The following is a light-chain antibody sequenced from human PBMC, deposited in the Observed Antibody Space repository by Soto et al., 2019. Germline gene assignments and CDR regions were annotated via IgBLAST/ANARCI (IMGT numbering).Light chain of an antibody. CDR2: GAS. V-gene: IGKV3-15*01. CDR3: QQHNNWPPT. Sequence: EIVMTQSPATLSVSPGERVTLSCRASQSISINLAWYQRKPGQSPRLLFSGASTRATGVPVRFSGSGSGTEFTLSISILQSEDFAVYFCQQHNNWPPTFGQGTKVEI. J-gene: IGKJ1*01. CDR1: QSISIN.